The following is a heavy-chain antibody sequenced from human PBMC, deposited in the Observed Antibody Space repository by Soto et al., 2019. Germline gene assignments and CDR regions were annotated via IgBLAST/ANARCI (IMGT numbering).Heavy chain of an antibody. D-gene: IGHD1-26*01. J-gene: IGHJ4*02. V-gene: IGHV1-69*02. CDR2: SIPIFDIA. CDR3: ASTIVGATN. Sequence: QVQLVQSGAEVKRPGSSVRVSCKASGGTFTSLTMRWVRQAPGQGLEWMGRSIPIFDIANYAQKFQGRVTITADTSTNTSYLELSSLTSEDRAVYYCASTIVGATNWGQGTLVTVSS. CDR1: GGTFTSLT.